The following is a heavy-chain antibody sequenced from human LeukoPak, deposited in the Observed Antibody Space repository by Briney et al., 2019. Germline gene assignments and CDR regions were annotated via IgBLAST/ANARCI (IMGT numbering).Heavy chain of an antibody. CDR1: GFTFSSYA. J-gene: IGHJ4*02. V-gene: IGHV3-23*01. CDR3: AKDLSGIAVAGMIDY. D-gene: IGHD6-19*01. CDR2: ISGSGGST. Sequence: GGSLRLSCAAPGFTFSSYAMSWVRQAPGKGLEWVSAISGSGGSTYYADSVKGRFTISRDNSKNTLYLQMNSLRAEDTAVYYCAKDLSGIAVAGMIDYWGQGTLVTVSS.